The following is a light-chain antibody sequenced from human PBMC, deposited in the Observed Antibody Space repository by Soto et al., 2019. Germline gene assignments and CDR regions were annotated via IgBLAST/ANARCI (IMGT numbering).Light chain of an antibody. CDR2: SNN. V-gene: IGLV1-44*01. CDR1: SSNIGSNT. Sequence: QSVLTQPPSASGTPGQRVTISCSGSSSNIGSNTVNWYQQLPGTAPKLLIYSNNQRPSGVPDRFSGSKSGTSASLTISGLRSEDEADYYCASWDDSAYVFGTGTKVTVL. J-gene: IGLJ1*01. CDR3: ASWDDSAYV.